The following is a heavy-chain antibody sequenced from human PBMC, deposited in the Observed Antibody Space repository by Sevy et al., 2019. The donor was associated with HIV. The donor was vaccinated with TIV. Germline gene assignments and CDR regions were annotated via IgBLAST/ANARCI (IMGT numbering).Heavy chain of an antibody. D-gene: IGHD3-22*01. Sequence: GGSLRLSCAASGLTFSDYYMSWIRQAPGKGLEWVSDISSSGSTIYYADSVKGRFTISRDNAKNSLYLQMNSLRAEDTAVYYCARYSSGYLAGGDAFDIWGQGTMVTVSS. CDR1: GLTFSDYY. J-gene: IGHJ3*02. CDR2: ISSSGSTI. CDR3: ARYSSGYLAGGDAFDI. V-gene: IGHV3-11*01.